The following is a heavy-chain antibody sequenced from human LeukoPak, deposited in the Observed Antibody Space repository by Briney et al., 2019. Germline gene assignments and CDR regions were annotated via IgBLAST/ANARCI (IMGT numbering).Heavy chain of an antibody. J-gene: IGHJ4*02. CDR1: GGSISSSSYY. CDR2: IYYSGST. Sequence: SETLSLTCTVSGGSISSSSYYWGWIRQPPGEGLEWIGSIYYSGSTYYNPSLKSRVTISVDTSKNQFSLKLSSVTAADTAVYYCARGWELLWADYWGQGTLVTVSS. D-gene: IGHD1-26*01. CDR3: ARGWELLWADY. V-gene: IGHV4-39*07.